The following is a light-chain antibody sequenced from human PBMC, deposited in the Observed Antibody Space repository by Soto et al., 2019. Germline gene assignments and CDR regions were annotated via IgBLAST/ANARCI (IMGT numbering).Light chain of an antibody. CDR3: GTWDSRLSGCV. CDR1: SSNIGNNY. V-gene: IGLV1-51*01. CDR2: DNN. J-gene: IGLJ3*02. Sequence: QSVLTQPPSVSAAPGQKVTISCSGSSSNIGNNYVSWYQQLPGTAPKVLIYDNNNRPSGIPDRFSGSKSGTSATLGITGLQTGDEADYYCGTWDSRLSGCVFGGGTKLTVL.